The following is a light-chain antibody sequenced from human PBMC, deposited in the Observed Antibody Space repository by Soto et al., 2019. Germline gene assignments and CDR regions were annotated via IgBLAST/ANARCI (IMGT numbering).Light chain of an antibody. CDR3: QQYGSLPHA. CDR1: QSVSSNY. J-gene: IGKJ2*01. Sequence: EIVLTQSPGTLTLSPGERATLSCSASQSVSSNYLAWYQQKPGQTPRLLIFAASSRATGIPDRFSGRGSEIDFSLSISRLEPEDFAVYYCQQYGSLPHAFGQGTKLEIK. CDR2: AAS. V-gene: IGKV3-20*01.